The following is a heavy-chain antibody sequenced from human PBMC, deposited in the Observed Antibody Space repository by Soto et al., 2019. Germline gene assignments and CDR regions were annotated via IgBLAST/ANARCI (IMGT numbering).Heavy chain of an antibody. D-gene: IGHD5-12*01. Sequence: SETLSLTCTVSGGSISSGDYYWSWIRQPPGKGLEWIGYIYYSGSTYYNPSLKSRVTISVDTSKNQFSLKLSSVTAADTAVYYCARAGWKTISGYWPPDYFDYWGQGTLVTVSS. V-gene: IGHV4-30-4*01. CDR2: IYYSGST. CDR1: GGSISSGDYY. CDR3: ARAGWKTISGYWPPDYFDY. J-gene: IGHJ4*02.